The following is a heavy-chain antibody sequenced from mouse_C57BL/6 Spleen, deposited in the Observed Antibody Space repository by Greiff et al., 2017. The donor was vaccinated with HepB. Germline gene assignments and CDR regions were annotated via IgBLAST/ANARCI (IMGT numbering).Heavy chain of an antibody. Sequence: EVQLQQPGAELVKPGASVKLSCKASGYTFTSYWMHWVKQRPGQGLEWIGAIYPGNSDTSYNQKFKGKAKLTAVTSASTAYMELSSLTNEDSAVYYCTREGDYYGSSSAWFAYWGQGTLVTVSA. CDR2: IYPGNSDT. D-gene: IGHD1-1*01. V-gene: IGHV1-5*01. CDR1: GYTFTSYW. J-gene: IGHJ3*01. CDR3: TREGDYYGSSSAWFAY.